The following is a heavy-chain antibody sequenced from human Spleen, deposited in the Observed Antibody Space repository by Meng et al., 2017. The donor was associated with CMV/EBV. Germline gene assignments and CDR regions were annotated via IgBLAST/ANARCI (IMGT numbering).Heavy chain of an antibody. CDR1: GGTFSRYA. Sequence: QVQSVQSGDSVKKPWSAVKVSCKASGGTFSRYAIRWVRQAPGQGLEWMGWISAYNGNTNYAQKLQGRVTMTTDTSTSTAYMELRSLRSDDTAVYYCARAGGSSPRGPPDYWGQGTLVTVSS. J-gene: IGHJ4*02. CDR3: ARAGGSSPRGPPDY. V-gene: IGHV1-18*01. CDR2: ISAYNGNT. D-gene: IGHD6-13*01.